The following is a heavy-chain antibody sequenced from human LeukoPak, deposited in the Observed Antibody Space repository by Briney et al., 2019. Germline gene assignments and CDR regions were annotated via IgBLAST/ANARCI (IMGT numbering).Heavy chain of an antibody. J-gene: IGHJ5*02. D-gene: IGHD6-6*01. Sequence: SETLSLTCTVSGGSISNYYWSWIRQPPGKGLEWIGYISYSGNTNYNPSLKSRVTISVDTSKNQFSLKLSSVTAADTAVYYCARGRTYRSSSWFDPWGQGTLVTVPS. CDR1: GGSISNYY. CDR2: ISYSGNT. V-gene: IGHV4-59*01. CDR3: ARGRTYRSSSWFDP.